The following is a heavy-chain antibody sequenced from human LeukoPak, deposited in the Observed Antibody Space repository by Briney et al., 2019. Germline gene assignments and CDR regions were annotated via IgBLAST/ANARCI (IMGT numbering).Heavy chain of an antibody. CDR2: IYSGGST. CDR1: GFTVSSNY. V-gene: IGHV3-66*02. J-gene: IGHJ5*02. D-gene: IGHD1/OR15-1a*01. CDR3: ARGGNSFVGNNWFDP. Sequence: PGGSLRLSCAASGFTVSSNYMSWVHQAPGKGPEWVSVIYSGGSTYYADSVKGRFTISRDNSKNTLYLQMNSLRAEDTAVYNCARGGNSFVGNNWFDPWGQGTLVTVSS.